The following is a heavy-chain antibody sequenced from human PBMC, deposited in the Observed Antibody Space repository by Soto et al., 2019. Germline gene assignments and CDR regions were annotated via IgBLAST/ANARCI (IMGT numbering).Heavy chain of an antibody. V-gene: IGHV5-51*01. CDR1: GYAFTNYW. D-gene: IGHD3-16*01. CDR2: IYPRNSET. Sequence: EVQLVQSGAEVKKPGESLKISCKRSGYAFTNYWIGWMRQMPGKGLAWMAIIYPRNSETKYSPSFQGQVAMSADASISAAYLQWYVSKAAASAMYYCATVTDDCWGIFDLWGQGTMVTVSS. CDR3: ATVTDDCWGIFDL. J-gene: IGHJ3*01.